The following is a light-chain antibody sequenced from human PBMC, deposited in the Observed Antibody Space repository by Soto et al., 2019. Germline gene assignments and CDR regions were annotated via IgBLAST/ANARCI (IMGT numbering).Light chain of an antibody. J-gene: IGLJ3*02. CDR3: CSFAGVSTFGV. V-gene: IGLV2-23*02. CDR2: EVN. Sequence: QSALTQPASVSGSPGQSITISCTGSNSDVGGYNLVSWYQQHPGKAPKLIIFEVNKRPSGVSSRFSGSKSGNTASLTIFGLRAGDGADYHCCSFAGVSTFGVLGGGTKLTVL. CDR1: NSDVGGYNL.